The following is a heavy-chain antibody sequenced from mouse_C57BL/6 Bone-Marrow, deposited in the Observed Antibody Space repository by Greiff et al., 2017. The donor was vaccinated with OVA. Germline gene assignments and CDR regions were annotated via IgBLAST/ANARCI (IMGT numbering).Heavy chain of an antibody. Sequence: QVQLQQSGAELVKPGASVKLSCTASGYTFTEYTIHWVKQRSGQGLEWIGCFYPGSGSINYNEKFKDKATLTADKSSSTVYMELSRLTSEDSAVYVCARHEGNSWDLEDWGQGTTLTVSS. CDR1: GYTFTEYT. CDR2: FYPGSGSI. V-gene: IGHV1-62-2*01. D-gene: IGHD4-1*01. CDR3: ARHEGNSWDLED. J-gene: IGHJ2*01.